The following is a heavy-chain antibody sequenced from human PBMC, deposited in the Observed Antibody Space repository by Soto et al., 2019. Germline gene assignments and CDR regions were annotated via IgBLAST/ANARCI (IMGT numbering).Heavy chain of an antibody. CDR2: ISADISYT. Sequence: EAQLLESGGGLVQPGGSLRLSCAASGFDFINNAMAWVRQAPGKGLEWVSTISADISYTYYADAVRGRFTVSRDNSKNTVYLQMTSLRADDTAVYYCANKNTAKRAFDIWGQGTMVTVSS. CDR3: ANKNTAKRAFDI. V-gene: IGHV3-23*01. CDR1: GFDFINNA. J-gene: IGHJ3*02. D-gene: IGHD2-21*02.